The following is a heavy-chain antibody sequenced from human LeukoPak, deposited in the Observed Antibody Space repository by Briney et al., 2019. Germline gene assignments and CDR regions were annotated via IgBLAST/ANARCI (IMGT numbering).Heavy chain of an antibody. V-gene: IGHV3-15*01. D-gene: IGHD6-13*01. Sequence: GGSLRLSCASSGFTFSNAWMSWVRQAPGKGLEWVGRIKSKTDGGTPDYAAPVKGRFTISRDDSKNTLYLQMNSLKTEDTAVYYCTGVSRSSWYDYWGQGTLVTVSS. CDR2: IKSKTDGGTP. CDR3: TGVSRSSWYDY. J-gene: IGHJ4*02. CDR1: GFTFSNAW.